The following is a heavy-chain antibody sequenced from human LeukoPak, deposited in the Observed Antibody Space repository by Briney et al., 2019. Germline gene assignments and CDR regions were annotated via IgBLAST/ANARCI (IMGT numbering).Heavy chain of an antibody. V-gene: IGHV4-61*01. Sequence: SETLYLTCTVSSGSVSSGSSYWSWIRQPPGKGLEWIGFISYTGSTNFNPSLKSRVTISIDTSKNQFSLNLSSVTAADTAIYYCARGMYTSGWSFDYWGQGTLVTVPS. CDR2: ISYTGST. J-gene: IGHJ4*02. D-gene: IGHD6-19*01. CDR3: ARGMYTSGWSFDY. CDR1: SGSVSSGSSY.